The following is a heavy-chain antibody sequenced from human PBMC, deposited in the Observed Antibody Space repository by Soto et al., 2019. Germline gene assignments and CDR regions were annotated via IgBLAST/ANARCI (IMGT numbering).Heavy chain of an antibody. J-gene: IGHJ5*02. V-gene: IGHV3-23*01. CDR2: IDGSGGIT. Sequence: PGGSLRFSCAASGFTVGNNYMSWVRQAPGKGLEWVSTIDGSGGITYYADSVKGRFTISRDNSRNTVYLQMNSLRGDDTALYYCVKNSGWFNTWGQGALVTVSS. D-gene: IGHD3-10*01. CDR3: VKNSGWFNT. CDR1: GFTVGNNY.